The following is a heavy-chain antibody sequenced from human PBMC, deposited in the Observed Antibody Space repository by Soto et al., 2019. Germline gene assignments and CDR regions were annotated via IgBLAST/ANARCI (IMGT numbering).Heavy chain of an antibody. CDR3: ARVPSP. J-gene: IGHJ5*02. CDR1: GDSVSSFFW. V-gene: IGHV4-4*02. CDR2: IFHSGSA. Sequence: TSETLSLTCAVTGDSVSSFFWWSWVRQSPGKGLEWIGEIFHSGSATYNPSLKSRVNISLDKSKNHFSLNLDSVTAADTAVYYCARVPSPWGQGTLVTVSS.